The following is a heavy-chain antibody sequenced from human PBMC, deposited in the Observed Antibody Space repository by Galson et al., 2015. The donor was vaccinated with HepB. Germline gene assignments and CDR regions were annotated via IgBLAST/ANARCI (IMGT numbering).Heavy chain of an antibody. CDR1: GFSFSDYS. Sequence: SLRLSCAASGFSFSDYSMSWIRQAPGKGLEWISYISASSTYTNYADSAKGRFTISRDNAKKSLYLQMSSLRAEDTAVYYCARDGDYLSYRPHWFDPWGQGTLVTVSS. D-gene: IGHD4-17*01. CDR2: ISASSTYT. J-gene: IGHJ5*02. V-gene: IGHV3-11*06. CDR3: ARDGDYLSYRPHWFDP.